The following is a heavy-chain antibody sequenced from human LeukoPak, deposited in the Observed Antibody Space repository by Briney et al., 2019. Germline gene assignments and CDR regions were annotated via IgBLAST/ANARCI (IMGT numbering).Heavy chain of an antibody. Sequence: SETLSLTCTVSGGSISSYYWGWIRQPAGKGLEWIGRIYTSGSTNYNPSLKSRVTMSVDTSKNQFSLKLSSVTAADTAVYYCARLQAPPGVGYCSSTSCYGYGMDVWGQGTTVTVSS. CDR2: IYTSGST. V-gene: IGHV4-4*07. J-gene: IGHJ6*02. CDR1: GGSISSYY. CDR3: ARLQAPPGVGYCSSTSCYGYGMDV. D-gene: IGHD2-2*01.